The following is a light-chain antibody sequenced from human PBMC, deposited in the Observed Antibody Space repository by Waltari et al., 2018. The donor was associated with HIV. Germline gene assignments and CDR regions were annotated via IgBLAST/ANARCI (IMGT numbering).Light chain of an antibody. V-gene: IGLV2-14*01. CDR3: TSYISSASPE. Sequence: QSALTQPASVSGSPGQSITISCTGTGSDLRDYNSVSWYQHHPGKAPKVVIYEISNRPSGVSMRFSGSISANTASLTISGLQAEDEADYFCTSYISSASPEFGGGTKVTVL. CDR2: EIS. J-gene: IGLJ2*01. CDR1: GSDLRDYNS.